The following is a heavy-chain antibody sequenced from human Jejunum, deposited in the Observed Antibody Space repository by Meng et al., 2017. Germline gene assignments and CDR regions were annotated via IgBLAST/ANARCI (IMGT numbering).Heavy chain of an antibody. CDR1: GDSFAGYD. D-gene: IGHD3-16*01. J-gene: IGHJ4*02. CDR2: INYNSGAT. V-gene: IGHV1-2*06. Sequence: ASVKVSCKASGDSFAGYDFHWVRQAPGQGLEWMGRINYNSGATAYAQQFQGRVTMTRDTSTMTMFMELSDLKSDDTAMFYCARDDRREGFNLGAYFFDTWGQGTLVTVSS. CDR3: ARDDRREGFNLGAYFFDT.